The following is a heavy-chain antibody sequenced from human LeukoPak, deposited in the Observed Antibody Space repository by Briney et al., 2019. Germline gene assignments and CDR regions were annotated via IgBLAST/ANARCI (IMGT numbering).Heavy chain of an antibody. Sequence: TGGSLRLSCAASGFTFSSYEMNWVRQAPGKGLEWVSYISSSDSTIYHADSVKGRFTISRDNAKNSLYLQMNSLRAEDTAVCYCARDYDFWSGFPPLFDYWGQGTLVTVSS. CDR1: GFTFSSYE. J-gene: IGHJ4*02. V-gene: IGHV3-48*03. D-gene: IGHD3-3*01. CDR2: ISSSDSTI. CDR3: ARDYDFWSGFPPLFDY.